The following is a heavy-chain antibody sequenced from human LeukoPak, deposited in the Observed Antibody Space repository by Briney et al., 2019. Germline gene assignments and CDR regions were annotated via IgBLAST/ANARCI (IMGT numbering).Heavy chain of an antibody. J-gene: IGHJ5*02. CDR1: GGSISGDH. CDR3: ARAHDYGDYKKWFDP. V-gene: IGHV4-59*01. Sequence: SETLSLTCTVSGGSISGDHWSWIRQFPGKGLEWIGYIYYSGSTNYKPSLKSRVTISIDTSKNQFSLRLRSVTAADTAVYYCARAHDYGDYKKWFDPWGQGTLVTVSS. D-gene: IGHD4-17*01. CDR2: IYYSGST.